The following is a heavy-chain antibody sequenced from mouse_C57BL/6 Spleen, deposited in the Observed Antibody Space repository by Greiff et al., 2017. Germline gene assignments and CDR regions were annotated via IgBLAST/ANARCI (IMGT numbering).Heavy chain of an antibody. CDR1: GYAFTSYW. J-gene: IGHJ2*01. D-gene: IGHD1-1*02. CDR3: TRGRWAYYFDY. V-gene: IGHV1-5*01. Sequence: VQLQQSGTVLARPGASVKMSCKTSGYAFTSYWLHWVKQRPGQGLEWIGAIFPGNSDTCYNQKFMGKAKLAAVTSASTAYMELSSLTNEDSAVYYCTRGRWAYYFDYWGEGTTLTV. CDR2: IFPGNSDT.